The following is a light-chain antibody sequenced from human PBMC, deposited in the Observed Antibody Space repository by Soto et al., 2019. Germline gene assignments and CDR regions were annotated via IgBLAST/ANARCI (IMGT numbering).Light chain of an antibody. Sequence: DIVMTQSPDSLAVSLGERATINCKSSRSVLYSSNNNNYLSWYQQKPGQPPKLLLYWASTRESGVPDRFSGSGSGTDFTLTISSLQAADVAVYYCQQYYSKPLTFGGGPKVEIK. CDR2: WAS. CDR3: QQYYSKPLT. CDR1: RSVLYSSNNNNY. V-gene: IGKV4-1*01. J-gene: IGKJ4*01.